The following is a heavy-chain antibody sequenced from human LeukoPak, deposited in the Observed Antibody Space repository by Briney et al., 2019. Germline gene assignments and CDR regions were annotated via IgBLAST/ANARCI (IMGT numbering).Heavy chain of an antibody. CDR2: IKPDETEK. V-gene: IGHV3-7*01. Sequence: GGSLRLSCAASGFALSGYWMTWVRQAPGKGLEWVTNIKPDETEKYYGDSVRGRFTISRDNAKNSLYLQMNSLRADDTAVYYCARFAAGGSYYYYMDVWGKGTTVTVSS. J-gene: IGHJ6*03. CDR1: GFALSGYW. D-gene: IGHD6-25*01. CDR3: ARFAAGGSYYYYMDV.